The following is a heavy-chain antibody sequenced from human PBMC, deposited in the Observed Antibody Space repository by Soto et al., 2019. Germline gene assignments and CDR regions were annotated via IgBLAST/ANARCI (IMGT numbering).Heavy chain of an antibody. Sequence: QVQLLQSGAEVKKPGSSVRVSCEASGGTFRTYAISWVRQAPGQGLEWMGEIIPIFGTVNYAQRFQGRVTMTADESTTTVYMDLRSLRSEDTAVYYCAKGAVDGTPTSYYYYGMDVWGQGTTVTVSS. CDR2: IIPIFGTV. V-gene: IGHV1-69*12. J-gene: IGHJ6*02. CDR3: AKGAVDGTPTSYYYYGMDV. D-gene: IGHD6-19*01. CDR1: GGTFRTYA.